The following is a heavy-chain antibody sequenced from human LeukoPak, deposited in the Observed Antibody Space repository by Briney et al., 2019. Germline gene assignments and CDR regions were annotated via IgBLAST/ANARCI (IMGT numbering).Heavy chain of an antibody. D-gene: IGHD6-19*01. Sequence: SETLSLTCTVSGDSNTNSIYYWGWIRRPPGKGLEWIRSIDYSGNTYYNPSLKSRATISIDTSKNQFSLKLSSVTAADTAVYYCAREYTLYRSGWFLDYWGQGTVVAVSS. J-gene: IGHJ4*02. CDR3: AREYTLYRSGWFLDY. CDR2: IDYSGNT. CDR1: GDSNTNSIYY. V-gene: IGHV4-39*07.